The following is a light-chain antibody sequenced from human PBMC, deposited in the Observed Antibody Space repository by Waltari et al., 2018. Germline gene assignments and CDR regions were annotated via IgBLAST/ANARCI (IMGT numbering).Light chain of an antibody. CDR1: SSNIGAGYD. V-gene: IGLV1-40*01. CDR2: GVN. CDR3: QSYDTSLGVV. Sequence: QSVLTQPPSVSAAPGQKVTISCSGSSSNIGAGYDVHWYQQLPGKAPTLLVYGVNTRPPGVPDRFFGSKSGTSASLAIPGLQPEDEADYYCQSYDTSLGVVFGGGTKLTVL. J-gene: IGLJ2*01.